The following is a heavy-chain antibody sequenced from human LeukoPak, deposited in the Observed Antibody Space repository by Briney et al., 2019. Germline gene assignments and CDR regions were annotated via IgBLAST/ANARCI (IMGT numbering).Heavy chain of an antibody. J-gene: IGHJ1*01. CDR1: GGSISSYY. Sequence: SETLSLTCTVSGGSISSYYWSWIRQPPGKGLEWIGYIYYSGSTNYNPSLKSRVTISVDTSKNQFSLKLSSVTAADTAVYYCARVGSNQFSSTTLLSFQHWGQGTLVTVSS. CDR3: ARVGSNQFSSTTLLSFQH. V-gene: IGHV4-59*12. D-gene: IGHD2-2*01. CDR2: IYYSGST.